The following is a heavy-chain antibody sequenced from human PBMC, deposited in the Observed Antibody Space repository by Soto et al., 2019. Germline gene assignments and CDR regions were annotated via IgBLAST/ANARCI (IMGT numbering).Heavy chain of an antibody. D-gene: IGHD2-15*01. J-gene: IGHJ4*02. CDR1: GFTFSNYG. Sequence: QVQLVESGGGVVQPGRSLRLSCAGSGFTFSNYGLHWVRQAPGKGLEWVAVISYDGSHKYYADSVKGRFTSSRDNSNNVLYLQMDRLTAEDTAVYSCARDGAPRYCGRSSCRPAGAYWGQGTLVTVSS. CDR2: ISYDGSHK. V-gene: IGHV3-30*03. CDR3: ARDGAPRYCGRSSCRPAGAY.